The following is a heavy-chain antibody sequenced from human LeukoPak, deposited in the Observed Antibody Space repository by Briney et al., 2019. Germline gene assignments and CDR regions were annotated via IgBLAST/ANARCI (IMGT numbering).Heavy chain of an antibody. Sequence: SGTLSLTCAVSGYSISSGHWWSWVRQPPGKGLEWIGEIHHGGSTNYNPSLKSRVTISVDKSKNQFSLKLDSVTAADTAVYHCAWNDYYSADYWGQGTLVTVSS. J-gene: IGHJ4*02. CDR3: AWNDYYSADY. CDR2: IHHGGST. D-gene: IGHD1-1*01. V-gene: IGHV4-4*02. CDR1: GYSISSGHW.